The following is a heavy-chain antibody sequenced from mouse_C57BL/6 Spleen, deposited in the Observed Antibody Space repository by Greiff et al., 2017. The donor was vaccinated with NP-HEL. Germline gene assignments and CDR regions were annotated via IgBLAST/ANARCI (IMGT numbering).Heavy chain of an antibody. J-gene: IGHJ3*01. Sequence: QVQLQQPGAELVRPGTSVKLSCKASGYTFTSYWMHWVKQRPGQGLEWIGVIDPSDSYTNYNQKFKGKATLTVDTSSSTAYMQLSSLTSEDAAVYYCAGLLPSFAYWGQGTLVTVSA. CDR3: AGLLPSFAY. CDR2: IDPSDSYT. CDR1: GYTFTSYW. D-gene: IGHD2-3*01. V-gene: IGHV1-59*01.